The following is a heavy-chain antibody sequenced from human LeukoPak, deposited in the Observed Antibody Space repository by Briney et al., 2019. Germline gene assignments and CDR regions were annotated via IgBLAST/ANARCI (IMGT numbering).Heavy chain of an antibody. D-gene: IGHD1-7*01. CDR1: GFTFSSYS. V-gene: IGHV3-48*01. Sequence: PGGSLRLSCAASGFTFSSYSMNWVRQAPGKGLEWVSYISSSSSTIYYADSVKGRFTISRDNARNSLYLQMNSLRAEDTAVYYCARDSLTGTTRGDYWGQGTLVTVSS. CDR2: ISSSSSTI. CDR3: ARDSLTGTTRGDY. J-gene: IGHJ4*02.